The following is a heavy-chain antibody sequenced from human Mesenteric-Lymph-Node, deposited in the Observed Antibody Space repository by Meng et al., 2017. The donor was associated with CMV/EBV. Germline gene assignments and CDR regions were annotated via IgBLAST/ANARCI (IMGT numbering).Heavy chain of an antibody. D-gene: IGHD1-26*01. CDR3: ARSRSGVGSSLDY. J-gene: IGHJ4*02. V-gene: IGHV1-46*01. Sequence: KASGYTFTSYYMHWVRQAPGQGLEWMGIINPSGGSTSYAQKFQGRVTMTRDTSTSTVYMELSSLRSEDTAVYYCARSRSGVGSSLDYWGQGTLVTVSS. CDR2: INPSGGST. CDR1: GYTFTSYY.